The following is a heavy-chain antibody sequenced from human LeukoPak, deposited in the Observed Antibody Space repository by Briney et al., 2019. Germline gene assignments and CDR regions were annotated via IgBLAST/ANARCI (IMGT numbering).Heavy chain of an antibody. CDR2: IIPIFGTA. V-gene: IGHV1-69*13. J-gene: IGHJ5*02. Sequence: SVKVSCKASGGTFSSYAISWVRQAPGQGLEWMGGIIPIFGTANYAQKFQGRVTITADESTSTAYMELSSLRSEDTAVYYCAREGDYYGSGSYYNVWFDPWGQGTLVTVSS. D-gene: IGHD3-10*01. CDR3: AREGDYYGSGSYYNVWFDP. CDR1: GGTFSSYA.